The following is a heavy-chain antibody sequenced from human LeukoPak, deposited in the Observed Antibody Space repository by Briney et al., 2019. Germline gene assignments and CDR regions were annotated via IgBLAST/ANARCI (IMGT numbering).Heavy chain of an antibody. Sequence: PSETLSLTCTVSGGSISSYYWSWIRQPPGKGLEWIGYIYYSGSTNYNPSLKSRVTISVDTSKNQFSLKLRSVTAADTAVYYCARTSEGYCRSIRCWAYYYYMDVWGKGTTVTISS. CDR2: IYYSGST. CDR3: ARTSEGYCRSIRCWAYYYYMDV. V-gene: IGHV4-59*01. D-gene: IGHD2-2*01. J-gene: IGHJ6*03. CDR1: GGSISSYY.